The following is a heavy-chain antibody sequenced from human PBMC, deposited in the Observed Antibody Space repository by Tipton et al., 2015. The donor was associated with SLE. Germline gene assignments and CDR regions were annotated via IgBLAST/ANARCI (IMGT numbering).Heavy chain of an antibody. CDR2: INHSGST. J-gene: IGHJ3*02. D-gene: IGHD3-22*01. CDR1: GGSFSGYY. Sequence: TLSLTCAVYGGSFSGYYWSWIRQPPGKGLEWIGEINHSGSTNYNPSLKSRVTISVDTSKNQFSLKLSFVTAADTAVYYCARGPSMIVVENAFDIWGQGTMATVSS. V-gene: IGHV4-34*01. CDR3: ARGPSMIVVENAFDI.